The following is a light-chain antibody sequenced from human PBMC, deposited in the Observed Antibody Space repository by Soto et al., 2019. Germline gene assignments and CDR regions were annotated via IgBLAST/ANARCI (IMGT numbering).Light chain of an antibody. Sequence: EIVMTQSPATLSVSPGERATLSCGASQSVSSNLAWYQQKPGQAPRLLIYGASTRATGIPTRFSGRGSGTEFTLTISRLXSDDFALYYCQQYHDWPPWTFGQGTKVDIK. V-gene: IGKV3-15*01. CDR3: QQYHDWPPWT. CDR2: GAS. CDR1: QSVSSN. J-gene: IGKJ1*01.